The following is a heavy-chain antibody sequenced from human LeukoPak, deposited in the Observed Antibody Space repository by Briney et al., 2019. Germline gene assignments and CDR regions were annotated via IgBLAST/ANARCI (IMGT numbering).Heavy chain of an antibody. CDR1: GYSFTSYW. CDR3: ARQGVDTAIVTRYYYYYYMDV. Sequence: GESLKISCKGSGYSFTSYWIGWARQMPGKGLEWMGIIYPRDSDTRYSPSFQGQVTISADKSISTAYLQWSSLKASDTAMYYCARQGVDTAIVTRYYYYYYMDVWGKGTTVTVSS. D-gene: IGHD5-18*01. J-gene: IGHJ6*03. CDR2: IYPRDSDT. V-gene: IGHV5-51*01.